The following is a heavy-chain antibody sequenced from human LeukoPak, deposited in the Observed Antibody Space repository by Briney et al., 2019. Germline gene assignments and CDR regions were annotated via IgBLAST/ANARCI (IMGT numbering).Heavy chain of an antibody. CDR2: MNPNSGNT. CDR1: GYTFTSYD. CDR3: ARGRDDILTGYYPGDYYYCMDV. V-gene: IGHV1-8*01. Sequence: ASVKVSCKASGYTFTSYDINWVRQATGQGLEWMGWMNPNSGNTGYAQKFQGRVTMTRNTSISTAYMELSSLRSEDTAVYYCARGRDDILTGYYPGDYYYCMDVWGKGTTVTVSS. J-gene: IGHJ6*03. D-gene: IGHD3-9*01.